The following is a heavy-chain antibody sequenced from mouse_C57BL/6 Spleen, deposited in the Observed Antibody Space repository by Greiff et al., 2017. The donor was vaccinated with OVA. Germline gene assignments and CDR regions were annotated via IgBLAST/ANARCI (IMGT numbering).Heavy chain of an antibody. Sequence: VQLQQSGAELARPGASVKLSCKASGYTFTSYGISWVKQRTGQGLEWIGEIYPRSGNTYYNEKFKGKATLTADKSSSTAYMELRRLTSEDSAVYFCARCAGNYPLDYWGQGTTLTVSS. V-gene: IGHV1-81*01. CDR1: GYTFTSYG. CDR2: IYPRSGNT. D-gene: IGHD2-1*01. CDR3: ARCAGNYPLDY. J-gene: IGHJ2*01.